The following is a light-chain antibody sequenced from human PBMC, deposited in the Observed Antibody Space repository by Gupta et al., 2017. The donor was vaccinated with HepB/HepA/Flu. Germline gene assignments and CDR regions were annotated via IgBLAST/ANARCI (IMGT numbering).Light chain of an antibody. CDR3: QQYGSSPTLT. CDR1: QSVSSSY. J-gene: IGKJ4*01. CDR2: GAS. V-gene: IGKV3-20*01. Sequence: EIVLTQSPGTLSLSPGERATLSCRASQSVSSSYLAWYQQKTGQAPRLLIYGASSRATGIPDRFSGSGSGTDFTLIISRLEPEDFAVYYCQQYGSSPTLTFGGGTKVEIK.